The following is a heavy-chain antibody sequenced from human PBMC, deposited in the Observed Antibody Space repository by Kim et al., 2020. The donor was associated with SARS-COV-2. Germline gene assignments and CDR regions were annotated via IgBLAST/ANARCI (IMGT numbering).Heavy chain of an antibody. CDR3: ARESSGSGWYNYFDY. V-gene: IGHV3-72*01. Sequence: GGSLRLSCAASGFTFSDHYMDWVRQAPGKGLEWVGRTRNKANSYTTEYAASVKGRFTISRDDSKNSLYLQMNSLKTEDTAVYYCARESSGSGWYNYFDYWGQGTLVTVSS. CDR1: GFTFSDHY. CDR2: TRNKANSYTT. D-gene: IGHD6-19*01. J-gene: IGHJ4*02.